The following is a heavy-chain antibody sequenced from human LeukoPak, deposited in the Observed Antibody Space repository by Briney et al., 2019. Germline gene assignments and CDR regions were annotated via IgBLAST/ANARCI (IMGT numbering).Heavy chain of an antibody. CDR1: GFTFSSYG. D-gene: IGHD3-10*01. Sequence: GGSLRLSCAASGFTFSSYGMHWVRQATGKGLEWVSAIGTAGDTYYPGSVKGRFTISRENAKNSLYLQMNSLRAGDTAVYYCARAIGSGSPYYYYYGMDVWGQGTTVTVSS. CDR2: IGTAGDT. V-gene: IGHV3-13*01. CDR3: ARAIGSGSPYYYYYGMDV. J-gene: IGHJ6*02.